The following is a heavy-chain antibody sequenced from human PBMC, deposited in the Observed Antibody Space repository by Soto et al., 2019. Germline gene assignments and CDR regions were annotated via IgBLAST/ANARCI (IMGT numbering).Heavy chain of an antibody. CDR2: IYSGGST. J-gene: IGHJ6*03. CDR3: ARVTAVAGIYYYYYMDV. D-gene: IGHD6-13*01. Sequence: PGGSLRLSCAASGFTVSSNYMSWVRQAPGKGLEWVSVIYSGGSTYYADSVKGRFTISRHNSKNTLYLQMNSLRAEDTAVYYCARVTAVAGIYYYYYMDVWSKGTTVTVSS. V-gene: IGHV3-53*04. CDR1: GFTVSSNY.